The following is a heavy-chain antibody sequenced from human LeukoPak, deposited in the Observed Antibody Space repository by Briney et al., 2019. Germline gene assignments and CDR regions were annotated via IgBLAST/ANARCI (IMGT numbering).Heavy chain of an antibody. D-gene: IGHD6-13*01. CDR1: GGSISSYY. J-gene: IGHJ4*02. CDR2: IYYSGST. V-gene: IGHV4-59*01. Sequence: SETLSLTCTVSGGSISSYYWSWIRQPPGKGLEWIGYIYYSGSTNYNPSLKSRVTISVDTSKNQFSLKLSSVTAADTAVYYCARTYSSSWYNTANFDYWGQGTLVTVSS. CDR3: ARTYSSSWYNTANFDY.